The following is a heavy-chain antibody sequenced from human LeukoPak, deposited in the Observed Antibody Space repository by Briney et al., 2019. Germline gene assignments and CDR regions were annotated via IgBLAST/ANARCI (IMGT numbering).Heavy chain of an antibody. D-gene: IGHD3-3*01. J-gene: IGHJ6*03. CDR1: GFTLSSYE. CDR3: ARVRSGPYYYYYMDV. CDR2: ISSSGSTI. V-gene: IGHV3-48*03. Sequence: GGSLRLSCAASGFTLSSYEMNWVRQAPGKGLEWVSYISSSGSTIYYADSVKGRFTISRDNAKNSLYLQMNSLRAEDTAVYYCARVRSGPYYYYYMDVWGKGTTVTVSS.